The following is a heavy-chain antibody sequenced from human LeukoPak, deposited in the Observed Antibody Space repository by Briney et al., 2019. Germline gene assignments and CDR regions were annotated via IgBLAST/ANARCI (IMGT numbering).Heavy chain of an antibody. J-gene: IGHJ4*02. Sequence: PGGSLRLSCAASGFTFASYSMNWVRQATGKGLEWVSSISGDSTYIYNAGSVKGRFTISRDNAQASLYLQMNSLRADDTAVYYCARVSGRLERQSDLDYWGQGTLVIVSS. V-gene: IGHV3-21*01. CDR1: GFTFASYS. CDR2: ISGDSTYI. D-gene: IGHD1-1*01. CDR3: ARVSGRLERQSDLDY.